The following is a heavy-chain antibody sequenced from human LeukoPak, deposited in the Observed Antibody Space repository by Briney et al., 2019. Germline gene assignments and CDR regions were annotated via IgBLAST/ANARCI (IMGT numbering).Heavy chain of an antibody. CDR1: GFTFSSYA. V-gene: IGHV3-23*01. J-gene: IGHJ4*02. CDR3: AKDGKYYDILTGYSYYFDY. Sequence: PGGSPRLSCAASGFTFSSYAMSWVRQAPGKGLEWVSAISGSGGSTYYADSVKGRFTISRDNSKNTLYLQMNSLRAEDTAVYYCAKDGKYYDILTGYSYYFDYWGQGTLVTVSS. CDR2: ISGSGGST. D-gene: IGHD3-9*01.